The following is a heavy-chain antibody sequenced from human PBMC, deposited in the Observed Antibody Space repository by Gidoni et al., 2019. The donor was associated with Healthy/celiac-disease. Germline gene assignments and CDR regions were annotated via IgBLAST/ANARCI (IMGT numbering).Heavy chain of an antibody. V-gene: IGHV4-59*01. D-gene: IGHD2-15*01. CDR2: IYYSGST. CDR1: GGSISSYY. J-gene: IGHJ2*01. CDR3: ARVVGGWYFDL. Sequence: HVQLQESGPGLVKPSETLSLTFTVSGGSISSYYWSWIRQPPGKGLEWIGYIYYSGSTNYNPSLKSRVTISVDTSKNQFSLKLSSVTAADTDVYDCARVVGGWYFDLWGRGTLVTVSS.